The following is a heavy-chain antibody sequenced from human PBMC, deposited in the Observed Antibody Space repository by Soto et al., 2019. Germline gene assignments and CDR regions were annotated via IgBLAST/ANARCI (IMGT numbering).Heavy chain of an antibody. V-gene: IGHV1-69*12. CDR2: IIPIFGTA. CDR3: ALPYGSGSNYYYYGMDV. CDR1: GGTFSSYA. D-gene: IGHD3-10*01. J-gene: IGHJ6*02. Sequence: QVQLVQSGAEVKKPGSSVKVSCKASGGTFSSYAISWVRQAPGQGLEWMGGIIPIFGTANYAQKFQGRVTITADESTSKAYMELSSLRSEDTAVYYCALPYGSGSNYYYYGMDVWGQGTTVTVSS.